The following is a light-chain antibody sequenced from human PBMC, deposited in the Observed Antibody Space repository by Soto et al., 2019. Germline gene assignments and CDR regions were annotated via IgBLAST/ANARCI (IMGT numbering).Light chain of an antibody. V-gene: IGKV2D-29*01. Sequence: DVVVTQTPLSLSVTPGQPASMSCKSSQSLLYSDGKTYLYWYLQRPGQPPQLLIYGASNRFSGVPDRFSGSGSGTDFTLKISRVEAEDVGVYYCMQRTHVPITFGQGTRLEIK. CDR3: MQRTHVPIT. CDR1: QSLLYSDGKTY. J-gene: IGKJ5*01. CDR2: GAS.